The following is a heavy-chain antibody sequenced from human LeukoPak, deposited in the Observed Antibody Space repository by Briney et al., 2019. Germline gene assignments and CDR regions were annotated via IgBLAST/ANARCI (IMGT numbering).Heavy chain of an antibody. CDR3: ARDSGPADPEAFDI. V-gene: IGHV3-21*01. D-gene: IGHD1-14*01. CDR1: GFTFRTYS. CDR2: ISSHSIYI. J-gene: IGHJ3*02. Sequence: GGSLRLSCEASGFTFRTYSTNWVRQAPGKGLEWVSTISSHSIYIYYADSLKGRFTISRDNAQNSLYLQMDSLRAEDTAVYYCARDSGPADPEAFDIWGQGTMVTVSS.